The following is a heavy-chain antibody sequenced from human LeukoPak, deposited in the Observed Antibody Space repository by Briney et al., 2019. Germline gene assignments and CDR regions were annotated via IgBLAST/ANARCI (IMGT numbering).Heavy chain of an antibody. CDR2: IYYSGST. J-gene: IGHJ4*02. D-gene: IGHD2-2*01. V-gene: IGHV4-59*01. CDR1: GGSISSYY. CDR3: ARVWGYANYFDY. Sequence: ASETLSLTCTVSGGSISSYYWSWIRQPLGKGLEWIGYIYYSGSTNYNPSLKSRVTISVDTSKNQFSLKLSSVTAADTAVYYCARVWGYANYFDYWGQGTLVTVSS.